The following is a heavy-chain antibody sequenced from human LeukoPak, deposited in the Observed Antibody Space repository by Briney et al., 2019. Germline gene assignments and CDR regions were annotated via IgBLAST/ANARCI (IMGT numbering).Heavy chain of an antibody. CDR2: INPNSGGT. D-gene: IGHD3-16*01. V-gene: IGHV1-2*02. J-gene: IGHJ3*02. CDR1: GYTFTGYY. Sequence: ASVKVSCKASGYTFTGYYMHWVRQAPGQGLEWMGWINPNSGGTNYAQKFQGRVTTTRDTSISTAYKELSRLRSDDTAVYYCARERYGGGAFDIWGQGTMVTVSS. CDR3: ARERYGGGAFDI.